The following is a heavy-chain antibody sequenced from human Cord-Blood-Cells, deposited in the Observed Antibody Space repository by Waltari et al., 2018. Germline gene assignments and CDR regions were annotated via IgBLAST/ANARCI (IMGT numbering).Heavy chain of an antibody. J-gene: IGHJ6*03. CDR2: ISYDGSNK. CDR3: ARDKSSWYYYYYYMDV. CDR1: GFTFSSYA. Sequence: QVQLVESGGGVVQPGRSLRLSCAASGFTFSSYAMHWVRQAPGKGLEWVAVISYDGSNKYYADAVKGRFTISRDKSKNTLYLQMNSLRAEDTAVYYCARDKSSWYYYYYYMDVWGKGTTVTVSS. D-gene: IGHD6-13*01. V-gene: IGHV3-30*04.